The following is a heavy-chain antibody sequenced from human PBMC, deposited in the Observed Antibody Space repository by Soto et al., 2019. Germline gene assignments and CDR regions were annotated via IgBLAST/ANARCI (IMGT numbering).Heavy chain of an antibody. V-gene: IGHV1-8*01. CDR1: GYTISSYD. CDR2: ISADSGDT. CDR3: ARADYYDSSGYNDY. J-gene: IGHJ4*02. Sequence: ASVKVSCKASGYTISSYDINWVRQAPGQGLEWMGWISADSGDTGYAPSFQGRVAMTTNISTNTAYMELRSLRPDDTAVYYCARADYYDSSGYNDYWGQGTLVTVSS. D-gene: IGHD3-22*01.